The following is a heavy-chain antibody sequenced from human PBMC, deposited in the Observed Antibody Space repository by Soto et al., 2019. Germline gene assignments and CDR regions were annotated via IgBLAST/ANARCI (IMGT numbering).Heavy chain of an antibody. D-gene: IGHD5-12*01. CDR3: ARRRWLQPLGDHDAFDI. CDR1: GGTFSSYT. J-gene: IGHJ3*02. CDR2: IIPILGIA. Sequence: QVQLVQSGAEVKKPGSSVKVSCKASGGTFSSYTISWVRQAPGQGLEWMGRIIPILGIANYAQKFQGRVTITADKSTSXXYMEMSSLRSEDTAVYYCARRRWLQPLGDHDAFDIWGQGTMVTVSS. V-gene: IGHV1-69*02.